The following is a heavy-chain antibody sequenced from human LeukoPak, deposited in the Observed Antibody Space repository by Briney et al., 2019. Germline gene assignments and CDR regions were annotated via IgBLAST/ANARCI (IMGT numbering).Heavy chain of an antibody. CDR3: AMEYDSSGYYYYYYYMDV. Sequence: PGGSLRLSCASSGFTFSSYGMHWVRQAPGKGLEWVTFIRYDGSNKYYADSVKGRFTISRDNSKNTLYLQMNSLRPEDTAVYYCAMEYDSSGYYYYYYYMDVWGKGTTVTISS. CDR1: GFTFSSYG. J-gene: IGHJ6*03. CDR2: IRYDGSNK. V-gene: IGHV3-30*02. D-gene: IGHD3-22*01.